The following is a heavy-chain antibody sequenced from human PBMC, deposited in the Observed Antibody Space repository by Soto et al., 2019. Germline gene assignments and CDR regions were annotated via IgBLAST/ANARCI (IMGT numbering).Heavy chain of an antibody. V-gene: IGHV4-59*02. Sequence: SETLSLTCSFSGDSVTSNYLTWIRQSPEKGLEWIGYMHYTGFSHYNPSLKSRVTISVDKSKNQFTLKLSSVTAADTAVYYCARVSIAVAGHTYYYYGMDVWGQGTTVTVSS. D-gene: IGHD6-19*01. CDR2: MHYTGFS. CDR3: ARVSIAVAGHTYYYYGMDV. J-gene: IGHJ6*02. CDR1: GDSVTSNY.